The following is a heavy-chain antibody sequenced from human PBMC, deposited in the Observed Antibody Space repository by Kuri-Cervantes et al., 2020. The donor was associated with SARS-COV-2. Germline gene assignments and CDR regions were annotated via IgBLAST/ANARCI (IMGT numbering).Heavy chain of an antibody. D-gene: IGHD1-1*01. CDR3: AILYWNDGNWFDP. CDR2: INPNNGGT. CDR1: GYTFTGYY. Sequence: ASVKVSCKASGYTFTGYYMHWVRQAPGQGLEWMGWINPNNGGTNYAQKFQGRVTMTRDTSISTAYMELSRLRSDDTAVYYCAILYWNDGNWFDPWGQGTLVTVSS. V-gene: IGHV1-2*02. J-gene: IGHJ5*02.